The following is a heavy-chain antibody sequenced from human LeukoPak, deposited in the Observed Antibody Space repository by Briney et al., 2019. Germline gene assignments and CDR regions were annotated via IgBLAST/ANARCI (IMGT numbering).Heavy chain of an antibody. V-gene: IGHV3-23*01. CDR2: INSRGVST. D-gene: IGHD6-19*01. CDR3: AKDSYTSGWDFDY. CDR1: GFTFSDSA. J-gene: IGHJ4*02. Sequence: GGSLRLSCAASGFTFSDSAMSWVRQAPGKGLEGVSLINSRGVSTFYADSVKGRFTLSRDNSKNTLYLQMNSLRAEDAAIYYCAKDSYTSGWDFDYWGQGTLVTVSS.